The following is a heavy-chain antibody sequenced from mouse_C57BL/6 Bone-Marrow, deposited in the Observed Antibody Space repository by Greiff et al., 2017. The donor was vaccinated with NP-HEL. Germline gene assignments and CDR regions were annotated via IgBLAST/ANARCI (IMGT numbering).Heavy chain of an antibody. CDR3: TTCYFFAY. Sequence: VQLQQSGAELVRPGASVKLSCTASGFNIKDDYMHWVPQRPEQGLEWIGWIDPENGDTAYASKFQGKATITADTSSNTAYLQLSSLTSEDTAVYYCTTCYFFAYWGQGTLVTVSA. CDR1: GFNIKDDY. J-gene: IGHJ3*01. CDR2: IDPENGDT. V-gene: IGHV14-4*01. D-gene: IGHD2-12*01.